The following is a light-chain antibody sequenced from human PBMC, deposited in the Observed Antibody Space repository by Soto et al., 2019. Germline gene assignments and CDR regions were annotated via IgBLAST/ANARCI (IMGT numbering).Light chain of an antibody. V-gene: IGKV3-11*01. Sequence: EIVLTQSPATLSLSPGERATLSCRASQSVSSYLAWYQQKPGQAPRLLIYDASNRATGIPARFSGGGSGTDFTLTISSLEPEDFAVYYCQQRSNWLRTFGQGTKVEIK. CDR2: DAS. CDR1: QSVSSY. CDR3: QQRSNWLRT. J-gene: IGKJ1*01.